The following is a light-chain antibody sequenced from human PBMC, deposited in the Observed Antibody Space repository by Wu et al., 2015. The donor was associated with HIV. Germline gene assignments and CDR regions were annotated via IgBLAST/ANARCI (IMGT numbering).Light chain of an antibody. CDR3: QQHNKWPLT. V-gene: IGKV3-11*01. CDR1: QSIARD. CDR2: GAS. J-gene: IGKJ5*01. Sequence: EIVLTQSPGTLSLSPGRRATLSCRASQSIARDLAWYQQKPGQSPRLLIYGASDRATGIPDRFSGSGSGTDFTLTISSLEPEDSAVYYCQQHNKWPLTFGQGTRLEIK.